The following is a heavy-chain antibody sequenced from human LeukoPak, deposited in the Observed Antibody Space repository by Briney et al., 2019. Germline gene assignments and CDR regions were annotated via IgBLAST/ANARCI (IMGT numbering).Heavy chain of an antibody. CDR1: GGSISSYY. CDR3: ARQSGYAYCLGH. D-gene: IGHD5-12*01. V-gene: IGHV4-59*08. Sequence: SETLSLTCTVSGGSISSYYWSWIRQPPGKGLEWIGYISYSGSTNYNPSLKSRVTISVDTSKNQFSLKLSSVTAADTAVYYCARQSGYAYCLGHWGQGTLVTVSS. J-gene: IGHJ4*02. CDR2: ISYSGST.